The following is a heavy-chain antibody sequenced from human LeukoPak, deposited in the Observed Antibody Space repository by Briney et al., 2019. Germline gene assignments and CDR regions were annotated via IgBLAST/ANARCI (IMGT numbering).Heavy chain of an antibody. Sequence: AGGSLRLSRAASGFTVDSNYLSWVRQAPGKGLEWVSTIYTGGNTYYAASVEGRFTISRDFSKNMVFLHMNSLRAEDTAMYYCARGDDSGYYDYFDYWGQGALVTVSS. CDR1: GFTVDSNY. D-gene: IGHD3-22*01. J-gene: IGHJ4*02. CDR3: ARGDDSGYYDYFDY. V-gene: IGHV3-53*01. CDR2: IYTGGNT.